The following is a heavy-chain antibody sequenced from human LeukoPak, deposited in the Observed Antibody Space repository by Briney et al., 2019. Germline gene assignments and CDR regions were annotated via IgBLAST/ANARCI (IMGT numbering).Heavy chain of an antibody. D-gene: IGHD2-15*01. J-gene: IGHJ3*02. CDR2: IYYSGST. V-gene: IGHV4-59*01. CDR1: GGSISSYY. CDR3: ARADGYCSGGSCYPRAFDI. Sequence: LETLSLTCTVSGGSISSYYWSWIRQPPGKGLEWIGYIYYSGSTNYNPSLKSRVTISVDTSKNQFSLKLSSVTAADTAVYYCARADGYCSGGSCYPRAFDIWGQGTMVTVSS.